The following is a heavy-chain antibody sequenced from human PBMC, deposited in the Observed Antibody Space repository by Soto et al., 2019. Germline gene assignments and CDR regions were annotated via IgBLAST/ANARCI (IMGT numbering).Heavy chain of an antibody. Sequence: QVQLVESGGGVVQPGTSLRLSCAASGFSFSSYAMHWVRQAPGKGLEWVAALWYDGSNQNYAESVKGRFTISRDNSKSTVYLQMNSLRAEDTAVYYCAKMSDFWSGSPTYHFDYWGQGTQVTVSS. J-gene: IGHJ4*02. D-gene: IGHD3-3*01. CDR1: GFSFSSYA. CDR2: LWYDGSNQ. CDR3: AKMSDFWSGSPTYHFDY. V-gene: IGHV3-33*03.